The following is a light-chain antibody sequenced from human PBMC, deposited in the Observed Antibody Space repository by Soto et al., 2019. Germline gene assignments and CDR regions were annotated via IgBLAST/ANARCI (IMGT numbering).Light chain of an antibody. V-gene: IGKV3-20*01. J-gene: IGKJ4*01. CDR1: QSVNNRF. CDR3: QHPGRSPGGT. CDR2: GAS. Sequence: EIVLTQSPGTLSLSPGERATLSCRASQSVNNRFFAWYQQMPGQAPRLLIFGASSRATGIPDRFSGSGSGTYLTLTISRVEREDCGVYYCQHPGRSPGGTLGGGTKVE.